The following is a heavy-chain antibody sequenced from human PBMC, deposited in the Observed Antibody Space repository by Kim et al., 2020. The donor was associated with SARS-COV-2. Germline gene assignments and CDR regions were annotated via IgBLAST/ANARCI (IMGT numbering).Heavy chain of an antibody. V-gene: IGHV4-59*09. Sequence: YRGSTTDTPSLKSRVTISVATSKNPSSLKLSSLTAADTAVYYCARGMGDLWGRGTLVTVSS. CDR3: ARGMGDL. CDR2: YRGST. J-gene: IGHJ2*01.